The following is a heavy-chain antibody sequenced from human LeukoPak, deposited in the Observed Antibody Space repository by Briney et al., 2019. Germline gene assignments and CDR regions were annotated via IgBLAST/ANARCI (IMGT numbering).Heavy chain of an antibody. D-gene: IGHD6-19*01. Sequence: SETLSLTCTVSGGSISSYYWSWIRQPPGKGLEWIGYIYYSGSTNYNPSLKSRVTISVDTSKNQFSLKLSSVTAADTAVYYCARRHSSGWYAYWGQGTLVTVSS. J-gene: IGHJ4*02. CDR1: GGSISSYY. CDR2: IYYSGST. CDR3: ARRHSSGWYAY. V-gene: IGHV4-59*08.